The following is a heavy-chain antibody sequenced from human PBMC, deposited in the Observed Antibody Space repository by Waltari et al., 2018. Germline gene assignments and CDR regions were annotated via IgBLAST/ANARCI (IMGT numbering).Heavy chain of an antibody. CDR3: ARGRGGGGSSNNWFDP. CDR2: SYYSGST. CDR1: GASVSNYY. V-gene: IGHV4-59*02. D-gene: IGHD2-15*01. Sequence: QVQLQESGPGLVKPSETLSLTCTVSGASVSNYYWSWIRRSPGKGLEWIGYSYYSGSTNYNPSLKSRVTISLDTSKNQFSLKLTSATATDTAVYYCARGRGGGGSSNNWFDPWGLGTLVTVSS. J-gene: IGHJ5*02.